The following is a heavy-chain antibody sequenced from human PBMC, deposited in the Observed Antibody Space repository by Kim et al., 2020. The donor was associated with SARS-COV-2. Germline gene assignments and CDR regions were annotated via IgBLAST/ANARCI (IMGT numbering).Heavy chain of an antibody. CDR2: TI. Sequence: TIYYADSVKGRFTISRDNAKNSLYLQMNSLRDEDTAVYYCAREAYGDFDYWGQGTLVTVSS. J-gene: IGHJ4*02. CDR3: AREAYGDFDY. V-gene: IGHV3-48*02. D-gene: IGHD4-17*01.